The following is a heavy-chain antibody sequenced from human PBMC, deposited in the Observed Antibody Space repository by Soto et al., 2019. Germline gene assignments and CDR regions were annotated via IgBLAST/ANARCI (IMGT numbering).Heavy chain of an antibody. CDR3: ARGRTRALDY. V-gene: IGHV1-18*01. J-gene: IGHJ4*02. Sequence: QIQLVQSGAEVKKPGASVKVSCKASGYIFTSQGISWVRQAPGQGLEWMGWSSTDNGNPNYAQKLQGRVTMTTNTTTTTAFPELRGLTTDDTAVYYCARGRTRALDYWGQGTPVIVSS. D-gene: IGHD1-7*01. CDR2: SSTDNGNP. CDR1: GYIFTSQG.